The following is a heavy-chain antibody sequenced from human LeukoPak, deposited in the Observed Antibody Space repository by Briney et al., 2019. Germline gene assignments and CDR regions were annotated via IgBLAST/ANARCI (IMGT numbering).Heavy chain of an antibody. CDR3: ARARDSSGFYLGAFDI. V-gene: IGHV4-4*07. CDR2: ISTSGST. J-gene: IGHJ3*02. CDR1: GGSISSYY. Sequence: SETLSLTCTVSGGSISSYYWSWIRRPAGKGLEWIGRISTSGSTNYNPSLKSRVTMSVGTSKNQFSLKLSSVTAADTAVYYCARARDSSGFYLGAFDIWGQGTMVTVSS. D-gene: IGHD3-22*01.